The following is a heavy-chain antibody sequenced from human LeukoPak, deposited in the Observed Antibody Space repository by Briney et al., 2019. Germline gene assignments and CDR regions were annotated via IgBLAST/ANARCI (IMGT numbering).Heavy chain of an antibody. CDR2: IEQDGSEK. J-gene: IGHJ3*01. CDR1: GFTFSSCW. D-gene: IGHD3-10*01. Sequence: GGSLRLSCAASGFTFSSCWMNWVRQAPGKGLEWVANIEQDGSEKYYVDSVKGRFTISRDNAKNSLYLQMNSLRAEDTAVYYCARKGNAFDFWGQGTMVTVSS. CDR3: ARKGNAFDF. V-gene: IGHV3-7*01.